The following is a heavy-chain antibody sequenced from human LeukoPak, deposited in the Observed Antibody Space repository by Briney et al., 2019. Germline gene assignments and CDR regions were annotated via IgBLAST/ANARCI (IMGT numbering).Heavy chain of an antibody. CDR1: GYTLTELS. CDR3: ATRGLPFGGVIGAFDI. J-gene: IGHJ3*02. CDR2: FDPEDGET. Sequence: ASVKVSCKVSGYTLTELSMHWVRQAPGKGLEGMGGFDPEDGETIYAQKFQGRVTMTEDTSTDTAYMELSSLRSEDTAVYYCATRGLPFGGVIGAFDIWGQGTMVTVSS. D-gene: IGHD3-16*01. V-gene: IGHV1-24*01.